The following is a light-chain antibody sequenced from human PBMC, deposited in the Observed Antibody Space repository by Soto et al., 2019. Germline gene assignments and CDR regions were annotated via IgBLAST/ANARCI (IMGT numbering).Light chain of an antibody. CDR2: GAF. V-gene: IGKV3-15*01. Sequence: EIVMTQSPATLSVSPGERATLSCRASQSVGRNLAWYQQKPGQAPRLLIYGAFTRATGIAARFSGSGSGTEFTLTISSLQSEDFAVYYCQQHNNWPPWTSGRGNKVEIK. J-gene: IGKJ1*01. CDR1: QSVGRN. CDR3: QQHNNWPPWT.